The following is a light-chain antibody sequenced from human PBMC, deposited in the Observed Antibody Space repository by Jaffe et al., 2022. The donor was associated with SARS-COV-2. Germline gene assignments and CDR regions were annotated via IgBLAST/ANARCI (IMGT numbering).Light chain of an antibody. J-gene: IGLJ2*01. Sequence: SYDLTQPPSLSVSPGQTASITCSGDKMGDKFASWYQQRPGQSPVLIIYQDSKRPSGIPERFSGSNSGNTATLTISGTQAVDEADYYCQAWDRGTVVFGGGTKLTVL. CDR2: QDS. CDR1: KMGDKF. CDR3: QAWDRGTVV. V-gene: IGLV3-1*01.